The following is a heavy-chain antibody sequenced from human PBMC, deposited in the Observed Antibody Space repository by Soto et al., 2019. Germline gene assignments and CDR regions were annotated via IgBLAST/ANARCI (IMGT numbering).Heavy chain of an antibody. Sequence: GSLRLSCVVSGLTINNSWMSWVRQAPGKGLEWVGHIKSETRGGTTDYAAPVKGRFTISRDDSKNTLYLQMNSLKTEDTAVYYCTTEGYTYGYHGLDSWGQGTLVTVSS. V-gene: IGHV3-15*01. CDR2: IKSETRGGTT. J-gene: IGHJ4*02. CDR1: GLTINNSW. D-gene: IGHD5-18*01. CDR3: TTEGYTYGYHGLDS.